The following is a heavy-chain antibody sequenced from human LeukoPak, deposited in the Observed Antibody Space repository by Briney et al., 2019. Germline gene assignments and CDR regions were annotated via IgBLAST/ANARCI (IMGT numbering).Heavy chain of an antibody. J-gene: IGHJ3*01. V-gene: IGHV4-4*09. Sequence: SETLSLTCAVSGGSINNYYWSWIRQPPGKGLEWIGYISATGSTNYNPSLKSRVTISIDTSKKQFSLNMNSVTAADTAVYHCVRLTEYQLTYRLYGFDYWGQGTRVTVS. CDR1: GGSINNYY. D-gene: IGHD3-16*02. CDR2: ISATGST. CDR3: VRLTEYQLTYRLYGFDY.